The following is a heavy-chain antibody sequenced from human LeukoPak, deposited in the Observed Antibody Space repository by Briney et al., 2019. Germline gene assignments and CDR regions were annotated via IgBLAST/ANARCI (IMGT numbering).Heavy chain of an antibody. J-gene: IGHJ6*03. CDR2: ISAYNGNT. CDR1: GYTFTSYG. Sequence: GASVKVSCKASGYTFTSYGISWVRPAPGQGLEWMGWISAYNGNTNYAQKLQGRVTMTTDTSTSTAYMELRSLRSDDTAVYYCARDGWSFDWLLAYYYYMDVWGKGTTVTVSS. D-gene: IGHD3-9*01. CDR3: ARDGWSFDWLLAYYYYMDV. V-gene: IGHV1-18*01.